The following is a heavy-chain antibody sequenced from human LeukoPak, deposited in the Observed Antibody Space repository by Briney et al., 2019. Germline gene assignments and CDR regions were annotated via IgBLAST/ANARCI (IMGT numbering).Heavy chain of an antibody. CDR3: ARGPNSNWSGLDF. Sequence: GGSLRLSCTASGFSFSGHWMHWARQLPGKGLVWVSRISPTGSTTSYADSVKGRFAVSRDNAKNTLYLQVNNLRAEDTAVYYCARGPNSNWSGLDFWGQGTLLTVSS. CDR1: GFSFSGHW. CDR2: ISPTGSTT. J-gene: IGHJ4*02. V-gene: IGHV3-74*01. D-gene: IGHD6-6*01.